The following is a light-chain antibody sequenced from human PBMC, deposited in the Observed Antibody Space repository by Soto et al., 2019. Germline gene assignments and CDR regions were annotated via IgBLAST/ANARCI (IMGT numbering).Light chain of an antibody. V-gene: IGKV3-15*01. J-gene: IGKJ5*01. CDR2: GAS. CDR3: QQYNNWPPIT. Sequence: EIVMTQSPATLSVSPGERATLSCRASQSVSSNLAWYQQKPGQALRLLIYGASTRATGIPDRCSGSGSGTDFTLTISSLEPEDFAVYYCQQYNNWPPITFGQGTRLEIK. CDR1: QSVSSN.